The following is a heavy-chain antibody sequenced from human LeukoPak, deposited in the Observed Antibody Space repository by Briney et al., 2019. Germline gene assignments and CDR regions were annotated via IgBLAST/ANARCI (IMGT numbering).Heavy chain of an antibody. D-gene: IGHD2-2*01. CDR3: ARGCSSTSCDPYYYYAMDV. CDR2: IYYSGST. J-gene: IGHJ6*02. V-gene: IGHV4-59*01. CDR1: GGSISSYY. Sequence: SETLSLTFTVSGGSISSYYWNWIRQPPGKALEWIGYIYYSGSTNYNPSLKSRVTISVDTSKNQFSLKLSSVTAADAAVYYCARGCSSTSCDPYYYYAMDVWGQGTTVTVSS.